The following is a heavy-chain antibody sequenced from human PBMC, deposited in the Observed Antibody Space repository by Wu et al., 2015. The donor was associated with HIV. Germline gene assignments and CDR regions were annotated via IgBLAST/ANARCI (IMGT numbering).Heavy chain of an antibody. Sequence: QVQLVQSGAEVKKPGASVKVSCQASGYTFTSYDINWVRQASGQGLEWIGWMNPNSGNTGYAQKFQGRVAMTRSTSIRTAFMELSSLTSEDTAVYYCARGGYSSGWNTDWYFDLVGRGTWSLSP. D-gene: IGHD6-19*01. J-gene: IGHJ2*01. CDR1: GYTFTSYD. CDR3: ARGGYSSGWNTDWYFDL. V-gene: IGHV1-8*01. CDR2: MNPNSGNT.